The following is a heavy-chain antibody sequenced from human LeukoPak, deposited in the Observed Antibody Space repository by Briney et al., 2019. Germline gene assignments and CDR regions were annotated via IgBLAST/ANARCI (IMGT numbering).Heavy chain of an antibody. D-gene: IGHD5-12*01. CDR2: IGGDGGST. Sequence: PGGSLRLSCAASGFTFDDYATHGVRQAPGKGLEWVSLIGGDGGSTYYADSVEGRFTISRDNAKNSLYLKMNSLRAEDTALYYCARGWWLPVDYWGQGTLVTVSS. CDR1: GFTFDDYA. V-gene: IGHV3-43*02. CDR3: ARGWWLPVDY. J-gene: IGHJ4*02.